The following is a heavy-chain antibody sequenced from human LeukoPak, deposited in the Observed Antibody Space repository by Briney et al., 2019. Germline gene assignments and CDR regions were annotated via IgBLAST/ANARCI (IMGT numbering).Heavy chain of an antibody. J-gene: IGHJ4*02. Sequence: PSETLTLTCAAYGLTFSGYSMRWIRQPPGKGLEWVGEINHSGSTNYNPSLKSRVTISVDTSKNQFSLKLSSVTAADTAVYYCARGIRGDTAVDYWGQGTLVTVSS. CDR2: INHSGST. CDR3: ARGIRGDTAVDY. D-gene: IGHD5-18*01. V-gene: IGHV4-34*01. CDR1: GLTFSGYS.